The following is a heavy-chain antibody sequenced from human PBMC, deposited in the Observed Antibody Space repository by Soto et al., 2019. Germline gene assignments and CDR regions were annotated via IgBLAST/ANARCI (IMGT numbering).Heavy chain of an antibody. J-gene: IGHJ4*02. Sequence: QVQLQESGPGLVKPSQTLSLTCTASGDSFSSGDHKWSWIRQPPGKGLEWIGYTYYSGYTYNNPSLKSRLTMLVDTSKNQFSLKLSSVTAADTAVYYCARSDNYVAFDYWGQGTLVTVSS. CDR1: GDSFSSGDHK. CDR2: TYYSGYT. CDR3: ARSDNYVAFDY. D-gene: IGHD4-4*01. V-gene: IGHV4-30-4*01.